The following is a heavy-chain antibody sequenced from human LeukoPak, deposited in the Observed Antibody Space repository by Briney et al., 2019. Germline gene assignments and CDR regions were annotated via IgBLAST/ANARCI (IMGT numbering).Heavy chain of an antibody. CDR3: TTDLGLTMIRGVIVY. D-gene: IGHD3-10*01. V-gene: IGHV3-15*01. J-gene: IGHJ4*02. Sequence: GGSLLLSCAASGFTFTNAWMSWVRRAPGKGRGGVGRIKSKGDGEKMDNAAPVKGRFTMSRDDSKATLYLQMNSLKAEDTAVYYCTTDLGLTMIRGVIVYWGQGALVTVSS. CDR1: GFTFTNAW. CDR2: IKSKGDGEKM.